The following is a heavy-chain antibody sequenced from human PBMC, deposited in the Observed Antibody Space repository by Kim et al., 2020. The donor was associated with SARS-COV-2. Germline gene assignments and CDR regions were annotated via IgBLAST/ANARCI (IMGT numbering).Heavy chain of an antibody. J-gene: IGHJ6*03. V-gene: IGHV1-69*13. CDR1: GGTFSSYA. Sequence: SVKVSCKASGGTFSSYAISWVRQAPGQGLEWMGGIIPIFGTANYAQKFQGRVTITADESTSTAYMELSSLRSEDTAVYYCARSPRVNPYYYYYMDVWGKGTTVTVSS. CDR3: ARSPRVNPYYYYYMDV. CDR2: IIPIFGTA.